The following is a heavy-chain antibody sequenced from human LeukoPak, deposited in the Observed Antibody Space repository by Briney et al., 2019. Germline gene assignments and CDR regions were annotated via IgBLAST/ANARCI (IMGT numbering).Heavy chain of an antibody. CDR2: IIPIFGTA. CDR1: GGTFSSYA. J-gene: IGHJ4*02. Sequence: ASVKVSCKASGGTFSSYAISWVRRAPGQGLEWMGGIIPIFGTANYAQKFQGRVTITADESTSTAYMELSSLRSEDTAVYYCARRGGYSYGYLDYWGQGTLVTVSS. CDR3: ARRGGYSYGYLDY. V-gene: IGHV1-69*13. D-gene: IGHD5-18*01.